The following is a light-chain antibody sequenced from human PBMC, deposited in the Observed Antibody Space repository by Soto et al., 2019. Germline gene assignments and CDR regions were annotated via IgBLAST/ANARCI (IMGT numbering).Light chain of an antibody. CDR1: QSVRRS. J-gene: IGKJ1*01. CDR3: QQSNNWPPWT. V-gene: IGKV3-15*01. CDR2: GAS. Sequence: ELGLMHFLSTLSLSPRERVTLSFTASQSVRRSLVWYQKKPRQAHQLLIYGASTRATGIPARFSGSGSGTEFTLTINRLQSEDFAVYYGQQSNNWPPWTFGPGTKVDLK.